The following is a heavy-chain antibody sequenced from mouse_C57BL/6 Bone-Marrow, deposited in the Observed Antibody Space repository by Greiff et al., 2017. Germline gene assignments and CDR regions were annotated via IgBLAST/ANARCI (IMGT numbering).Heavy chain of an antibody. CDR3: ARGWLLPFDY. Sequence: QVQLQQSGAELVMPGASVKLSCKASGYTFTSYWMHWVKQRPGQGLEWIGEIDPSDSYTNYNQKFKGKSTLTVDKSSRTAYMQISSLTSEDSAVYYCARGWLLPFDYWGQGTTLTVSS. D-gene: IGHD2-3*01. CDR1: GYTFTSYW. V-gene: IGHV1-69*01. J-gene: IGHJ2*01. CDR2: IDPSDSYT.